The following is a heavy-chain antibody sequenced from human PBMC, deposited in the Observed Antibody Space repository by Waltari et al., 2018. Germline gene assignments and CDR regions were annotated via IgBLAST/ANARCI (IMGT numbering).Heavy chain of an antibody. D-gene: IGHD3-16*01. J-gene: IGHJ5*02. Sequence: EMQLVQSGGGLVQPGGSLRLSCKVSEFSVTANYLPWVRQSPGKGLVWVSVINPDGSTAYADSVKGRFSISRHQSENTVYLEMNSVRPEDTGVYFCARELGLFVDPWGQGSQVIVSS. CDR3: ARELGLFVDP. CDR2: INPDGST. CDR1: EFSVTANY. V-gene: IGHV3-53*04.